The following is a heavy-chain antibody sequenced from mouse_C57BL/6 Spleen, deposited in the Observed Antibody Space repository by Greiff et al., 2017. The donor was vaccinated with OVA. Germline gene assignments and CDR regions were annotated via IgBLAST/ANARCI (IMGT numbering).Heavy chain of an antibody. J-gene: IGHJ2*01. V-gene: IGHV1-59*01. D-gene: IGHD1-1*01. CDR2: IDPSDSYT. CDR1: GYTFTSYW. CDR3: ARGTTVVAGDY. Sequence: VQLQQPGAELVRPGTSVKLSCKASGYTFTSYWMHWVKQRPGQGLEWIGVIDPSDSYTNYHQKFKGKATLTVDTSSSTAYMQLSSLTSEDSAVYYCARGTTVVAGDYWGQGTTLTVSS.